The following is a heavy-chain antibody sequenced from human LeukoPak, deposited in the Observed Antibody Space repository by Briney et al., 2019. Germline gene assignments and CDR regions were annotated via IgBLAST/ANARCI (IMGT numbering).Heavy chain of an antibody. CDR2: ISGSGGST. CDR3: ARDHSGSYSSDC. J-gene: IGHJ4*02. V-gene: IGHV3-23*01. CDR1: GFTFSSYA. D-gene: IGHD1-26*01. Sequence: GGSLRLSCAASGFTFSSYAMSWVRQAPGKGLEWVSVISGSGGSTYYADSVKGRFTFSRDNSKSTLYLRMNSLRAEDTAVYYCARDHSGSYSSDCWGQGTLVTVSS.